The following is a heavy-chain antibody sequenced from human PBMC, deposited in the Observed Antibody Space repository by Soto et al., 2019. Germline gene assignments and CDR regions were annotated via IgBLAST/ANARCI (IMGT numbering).Heavy chain of an antibody. CDR3: ARGWYQLLSDGVGKDSNHDL. V-gene: IGHV4-4*02. D-gene: IGHD2-2*01. Sequence: QVQLQESGPGLVKPSGTLSLTCAVSGGSISSSNWWSWVRQPPGKGLEWIGEIYHSGSTNYNPSLKSRVTISVDKSKNQFSLKLSSVTAADTAVYYCARGWYQLLSDGVGKDSNHDLWGRGTLVTVSS. CDR1: GGSISSSNW. J-gene: IGHJ2*01. CDR2: IYHSGST.